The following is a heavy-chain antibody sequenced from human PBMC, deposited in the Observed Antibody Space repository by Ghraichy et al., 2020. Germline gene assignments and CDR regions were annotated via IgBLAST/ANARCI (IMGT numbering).Heavy chain of an antibody. D-gene: IGHD1-1*01. CDR3: AKGRLSGGVDWTLDY. CDR2: ISGSDGRT. J-gene: IGHJ4*02. CDR1: GFPFRTYA. Sequence: GESLNISCAASGFPFRTYAMNWVRQAPGKGLDWVSGISGSDGRTYYTDAVKGRFTISRDNSKNTVHLHINIVRVEDTATYYCAKGRLSGGVDWTLDYWGQGALVFVSS. V-gene: IGHV3-23*01.